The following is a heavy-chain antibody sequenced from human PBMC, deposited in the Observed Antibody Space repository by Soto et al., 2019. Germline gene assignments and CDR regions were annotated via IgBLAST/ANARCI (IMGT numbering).Heavy chain of an antibody. D-gene: IGHD3-10*01. CDR2: INPNSGGT. CDR3: ARATRPLYYYGSGSYSAFDI. Sequence: ASVKVSCKASGYTFAGYYMHWVRQAPGQGLEWMGWINPNSGGTNYAQKFQGWVTMTRDTSISTAYMELSRLRSDDTAVYYCARATRPLYYYGSGSYSAFDIWGQGTMVTVSS. V-gene: IGHV1-2*04. J-gene: IGHJ3*02. CDR1: GYTFAGYY.